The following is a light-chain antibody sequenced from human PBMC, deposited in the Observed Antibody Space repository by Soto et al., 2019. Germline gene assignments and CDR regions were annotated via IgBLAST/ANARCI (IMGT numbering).Light chain of an antibody. J-gene: IGKJ2*02. CDR2: DAS. CDR1: QSIGSW. Sequence: DIPMTQSPSTLSASVGDRVTITCRASQSIGSWLAWYQQRPGKAPKLLIYDASSLESAVPSRFGGSGSGTEFTLTISSLQPDEFATYYCQQYGSYPWTFGQGTKVEI. V-gene: IGKV1-5*01. CDR3: QQYGSYPWT.